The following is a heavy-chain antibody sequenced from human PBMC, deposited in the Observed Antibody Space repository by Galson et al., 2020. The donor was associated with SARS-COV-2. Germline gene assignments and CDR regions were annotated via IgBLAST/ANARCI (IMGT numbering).Heavy chain of an antibody. CDR3: ARQILTGYYSFYYLDY. Sequence: SETLSLTCTVSGGSISSSSYYWVWNRQPPGEGLEWIGSIYYIESNYYNPSLTSRVTMSVDTSKNQFSLKLSSVTAADTAVYYCARQILTGYYSFYYLDYWGQGTLVTVSS. CDR1: GGSISSSSYY. D-gene: IGHD3-9*01. CDR2: IYYIESN. V-gene: IGHV4-39*01. J-gene: IGHJ4*02.